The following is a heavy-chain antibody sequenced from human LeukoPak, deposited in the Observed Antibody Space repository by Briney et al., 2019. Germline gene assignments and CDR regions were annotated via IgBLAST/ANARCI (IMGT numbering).Heavy chain of an antibody. D-gene: IGHD2-2*01. CDR2: IYYSGST. Sequence: SETLSLTCTVSGGSISSYYWSWIRQPPGKGLEWIGYIYYSGSTNYNPSLKSRVTISVDTSKNQFSLKLRSVTAADTAVYYCANEGYCSGTSCYPKWFDPWGQGTLVTVSS. V-gene: IGHV4-59*01. J-gene: IGHJ5*02. CDR1: GGSISSYY. CDR3: ANEGYCSGTSCYPKWFDP.